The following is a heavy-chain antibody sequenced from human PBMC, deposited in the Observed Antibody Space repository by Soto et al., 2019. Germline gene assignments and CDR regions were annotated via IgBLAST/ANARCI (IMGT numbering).Heavy chain of an antibody. Sequence: QVQLVQSGAEVKKPGSSVKVSCKASGGTFSSYRINWVRQAPGQGLEWVSGIVPIYRTADYAQKFQGRVTITADESARTSYMELRSLKSQGTAVYYCVRDSGAKLSSSWGQGTLVTVSS. CDR3: VRDSGAKLSSS. CDR1: GGTFSSYR. CDR2: IVPIYRTA. D-gene: IGHD6-13*01. V-gene: IGHV1-69*01. J-gene: IGHJ4*02.